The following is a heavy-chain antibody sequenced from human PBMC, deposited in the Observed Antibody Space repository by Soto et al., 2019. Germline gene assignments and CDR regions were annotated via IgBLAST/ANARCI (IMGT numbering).Heavy chain of an antibody. CDR1: GFTFNTYS. J-gene: IGHJ5*02. CDR2: ITSSSTTI. Sequence: PGGSLRLSXAASGFTFNTYSMNWVRQAPGKGPEWISYITSSSTTIYYADSVKGRFTISRDNAKNSLYLQMNSLRDEDTAVYYCARDNGLAGSFDPWGQGTLVTVSS. V-gene: IGHV3-48*02. D-gene: IGHD6-13*01. CDR3: ARDNGLAGSFDP.